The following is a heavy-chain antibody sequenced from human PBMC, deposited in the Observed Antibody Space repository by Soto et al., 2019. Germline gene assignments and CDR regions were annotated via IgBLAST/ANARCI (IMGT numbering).Heavy chain of an antibody. CDR3: ARLVYDTRLNYLYFGF. CDR2: VFHDATA. Sequence: QVKLQESGPGLATPSGTLSLTCAVSGVSISSGNWWTWVRQTPQRRLEYIDEVFHDATANYYPSFDRPVPISGDTSKNQSSLKLTSVTAADTAIYFWARLVYDTRLNYLYFGFWGQGALVTVSS. V-gene: IGHV4-4*02. J-gene: IGHJ4*02. D-gene: IGHD2-8*01. CDR1: GVSISSGNW.